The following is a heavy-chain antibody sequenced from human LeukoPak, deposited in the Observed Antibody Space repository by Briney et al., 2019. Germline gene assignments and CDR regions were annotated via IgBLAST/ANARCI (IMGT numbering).Heavy chain of an antibody. CDR2: ISAYNGNT. D-gene: IGHD2-15*01. CDR3: ARPVRSGGSFDY. CDR1: GGTFTSYG. Sequence: ASVKVSCKASGGTFTSYGISWVRQAPGQGLEWMGWISAYNGNTNYAQKLQGRVTMTTDTSTSTAYMELRSLRSDDTAVYYCARPVRSGGSFDYWGQGTLVTVSS. V-gene: IGHV1-18*01. J-gene: IGHJ4*02.